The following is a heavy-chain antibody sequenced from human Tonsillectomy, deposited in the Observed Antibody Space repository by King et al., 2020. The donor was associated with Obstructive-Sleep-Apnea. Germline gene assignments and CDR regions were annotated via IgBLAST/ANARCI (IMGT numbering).Heavy chain of an antibody. Sequence: VQLVESGGGLVQPGGSLGLSCAASGFTFSNYAMSWVRQAPGKGLEWVSGVSGGGGTPYYADSVKGRFTISRDNSKNTLYLQMNSLRAEDTAVYYCAKDYYGSGSPSESFDYWGQGTLVTVSS. J-gene: IGHJ4*02. CDR1: GFTFSNYA. V-gene: IGHV3-23*04. CDR2: VSGGGGTP. CDR3: AKDYYGSGSPSESFDY. D-gene: IGHD3-10*01.